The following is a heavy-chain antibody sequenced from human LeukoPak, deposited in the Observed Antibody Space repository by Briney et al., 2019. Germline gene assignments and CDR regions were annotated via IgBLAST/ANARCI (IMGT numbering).Heavy chain of an antibody. Sequence: PGGSLRLSCAASGFTFSSYSMHWVRQAPGKGLEWVSYISSSSSTIYYADSVKGRFTISRDNAKNSLDLLMNSLRDEDTAVYYCASDFCSTTSCGLDYWGQGTLVTVSS. J-gene: IGHJ4*02. D-gene: IGHD2-2*01. CDR2: ISSSSSTI. CDR3: ASDFCSTTSCGLDY. CDR1: GFTFSSYS. V-gene: IGHV3-48*02.